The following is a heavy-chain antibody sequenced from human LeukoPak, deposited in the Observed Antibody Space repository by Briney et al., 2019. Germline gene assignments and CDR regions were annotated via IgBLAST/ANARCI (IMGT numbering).Heavy chain of an antibody. V-gene: IGHV1-69*13. CDR3: ASAYCSSTSCYAGAGYYYYYGMDV. Sequence: GASVNVSCKASGGTFSSYAISWVRQAPGQGLEWMGGIIPIFGTANYAQKFQGRVTITADESTSTAYMELSSLRSEDTAVYYCASAYCSSTSCYAGAGYYYYYGMDVWGQGTTVTVSS. CDR1: GGTFSSYA. D-gene: IGHD2-2*01. J-gene: IGHJ6*02. CDR2: IIPIFGTA.